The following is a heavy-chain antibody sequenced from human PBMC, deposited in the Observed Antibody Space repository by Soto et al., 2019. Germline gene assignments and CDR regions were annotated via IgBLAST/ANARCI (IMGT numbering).Heavy chain of an antibody. V-gene: IGHV1-69*12. J-gene: IGHJ6*02. D-gene: IGHD3-3*01. CDR3: ARDQGPFGVVYYYYYYGMDV. CDR1: GGTFSSYA. CDR2: SIPIFGTA. Sequence: QVQLVQSGAEVKKPGSSVQVSCKASGGTFSSYAISWVRQAPGQGLEWMGGSIPIFGTANYAQKFQGRVTITADESTSTAYMELSSLRSEDTAVYYCARDQGPFGVVYYYYYYGMDVWGQGPTVTVSS.